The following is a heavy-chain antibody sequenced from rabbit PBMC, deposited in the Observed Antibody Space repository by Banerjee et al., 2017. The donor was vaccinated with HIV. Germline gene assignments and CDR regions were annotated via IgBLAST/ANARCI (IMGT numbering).Heavy chain of an antibody. Sequence: QLEESGGGLVKPGRSLTLTCTASGFSFSIYYMSWVRRAPGKGLEWIGCIDPVFRSTYYANWVNGRFTISSHNAQNTLYLQLNSLTAADTATYFCARDLAGVIGWNFGLWGQGTLVTVS. D-gene: IGHD4-1*01. CDR1: GFSFSIYY. V-gene: IGHV1S7*01. CDR2: IDPVFRST. CDR3: ARDLAGVIGWNFGL. J-gene: IGHJ3*01.